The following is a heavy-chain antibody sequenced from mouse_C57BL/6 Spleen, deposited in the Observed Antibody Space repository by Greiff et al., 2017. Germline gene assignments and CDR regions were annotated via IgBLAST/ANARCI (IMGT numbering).Heavy chain of an antibody. Sequence: EVQLVESEGGLVQPGSSMKLSCTASGFTFSDYYMAWVRQVPEKGLEWVANINYDGSSTYYLDSLKSRFIISRDNAKNILYLQMSSLKSEDTATYYCARVYDYDGVMDYWGQGTSVTVSS. CDR3: ARVYDYDGVMDY. CDR1: GFTFSDYY. V-gene: IGHV5-16*01. CDR2: INYDGSST. J-gene: IGHJ4*01. D-gene: IGHD2-4*01.